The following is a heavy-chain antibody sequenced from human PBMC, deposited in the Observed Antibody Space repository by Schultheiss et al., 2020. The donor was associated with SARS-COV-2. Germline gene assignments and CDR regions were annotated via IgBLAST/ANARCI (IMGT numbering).Heavy chain of an antibody. J-gene: IGHJ4*02. CDR1: GYTFTNYG. CDR3: ARVEGGDY. V-gene: IGHV1-18*01. D-gene: IGHD3-16*01. Sequence: ASVKVSCRASGYTFTNYGISWVRQAPGLGLEWMGWISVFNGNTNYAQMFQDRVIMTTDASTSTAYMELRSLRSDDTAVYYCARVEGGDYWGQGTLVTVSS. CDR2: ISVFNGNT.